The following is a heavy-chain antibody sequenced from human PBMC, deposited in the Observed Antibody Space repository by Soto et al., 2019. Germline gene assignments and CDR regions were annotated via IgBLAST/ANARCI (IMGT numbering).Heavy chain of an antibody. V-gene: IGHV4-59*01. CDR2: IYYSGST. CDR1: GGSISSYY. Sequence: QVQLQESGPGLVKPSETLSLTCTVSGGSISSYYWSWIRQLPGKGLEWIGYIYYSGSTNYNPSLKSRVTISVDTAKNQFSVKLSSVTAADTAVYYCARGITMADNWFDPWGQGTLVTVSS. CDR3: ARGITMADNWFDP. J-gene: IGHJ5*02. D-gene: IGHD3-10*01.